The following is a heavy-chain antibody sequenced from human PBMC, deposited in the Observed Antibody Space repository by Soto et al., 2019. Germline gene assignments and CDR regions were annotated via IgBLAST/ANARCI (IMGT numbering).Heavy chain of an antibody. Sequence: SETLSLTCAVSGYSISSGYYWGWIRQPPGKGLEWLGTTYYGASSYYNPSLRSRITILLDASTNQLSLKLSSVTAADTAVYFCVRVAGSASWYETDSWGQGILVTV. V-gene: IGHV4-38-2*01. CDR3: VRVAGSASWYETDS. D-gene: IGHD6-13*01. J-gene: IGHJ4*02. CDR2: TYYGASS. CDR1: GYSISSGYY.